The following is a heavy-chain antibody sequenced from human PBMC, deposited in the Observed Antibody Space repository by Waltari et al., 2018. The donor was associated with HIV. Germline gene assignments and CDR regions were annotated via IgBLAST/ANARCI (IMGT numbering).Heavy chain of an antibody. CDR1: GLTLSNAW. Sequence: EVQLVESGGGLVKPGGSLRLSCAASGLTLSNAWMSWVRQAPGKGLEWVGRIKSKTDGGTEDDAAPVKGRFTISRDDAKNILYLQMNSLKPEDTAVYYCYGFVWGQGTLVTVSS. V-gene: IGHV3-15*01. D-gene: IGHD3-10*01. CDR3: YGFV. CDR2: IKSKTDGGTE. J-gene: IGHJ4*02.